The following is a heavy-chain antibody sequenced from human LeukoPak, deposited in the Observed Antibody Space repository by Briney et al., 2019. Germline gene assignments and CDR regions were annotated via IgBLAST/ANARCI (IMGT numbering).Heavy chain of an antibody. CDR3: AGRDGYNSRDY. Sequence: ASVKVSCKVSGYTLTELSMHWVRQAPGKGLEWMGGFDPEDGETIYAQKFQGRVTITADESTSTAYMELSSLGSEDTAVYYCAGRDGYNSRDYWGQGTLVTVSS. CDR2: FDPEDGET. J-gene: IGHJ4*02. D-gene: IGHD5-24*01. CDR1: GYTLTELS. V-gene: IGHV1-24*01.